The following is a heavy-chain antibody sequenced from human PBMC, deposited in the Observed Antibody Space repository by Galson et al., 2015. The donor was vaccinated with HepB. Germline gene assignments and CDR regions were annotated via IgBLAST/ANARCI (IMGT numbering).Heavy chain of an antibody. J-gene: IGHJ6*03. CDR2: ISSSRTYI. D-gene: IGHD6-13*01. CDR3: ARDHLPLYSSNWYLYYYYYMDV. CDR1: GFTFSSYS. V-gene: IGHV3-21*01. Sequence: SLRLSCAASGFTFSSYSMNWVRQAPGKGLEWVSTISSSRTYIYYADSVKGRFTISRDNAKNSLYLQMNSLRAEDTAVYYYARDHLPLYSSNWYLYYYYYMDVWGKGTTVTVSS.